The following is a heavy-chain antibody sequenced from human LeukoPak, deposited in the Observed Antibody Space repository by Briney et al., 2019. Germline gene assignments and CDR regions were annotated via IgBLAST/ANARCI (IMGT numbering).Heavy chain of an antibody. CDR3: ASGHGYYYDSSGQGAFDI. CDR2: IIPILGIA. V-gene: IGHV1-69*04. J-gene: IGHJ3*02. Sequence: SVKVSCTASGGTFSSYAISWVRQAPGQGLEWMGRIIPILGIANYAQKFQGRVTITADKSTSTAYMELSSLRSEDTAVYYCASGHGYYYDSSGQGAFDIWGQGTMVTVSS. D-gene: IGHD3-22*01. CDR1: GGTFSSYA.